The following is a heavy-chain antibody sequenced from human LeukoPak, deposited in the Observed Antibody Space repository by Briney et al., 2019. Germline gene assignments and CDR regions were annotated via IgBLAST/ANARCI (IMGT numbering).Heavy chain of an antibody. CDR1: GFTFSSYS. J-gene: IGHJ4*02. V-gene: IGHV3-30*18. CDR3: AKDNGGGSSFDY. D-gene: IGHD1-26*01. Sequence: TGRSLRLSCAASGFTFSSYSMHWVRQAPGKGLEWVAVISYDGSNKYYADSVKGRFTISRGNSKNTLYLQMNSLRAEDTAVYYCAKDNGGGSSFDYWGQGTLVTVSS. CDR2: ISYDGSNK.